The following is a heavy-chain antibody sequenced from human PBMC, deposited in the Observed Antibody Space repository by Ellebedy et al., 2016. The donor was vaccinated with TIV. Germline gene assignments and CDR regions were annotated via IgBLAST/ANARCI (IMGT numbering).Heavy chain of an antibody. CDR2: IDHSGST. CDR1: GGSFSGYY. Sequence: MPSETLSLTCAVYGGSFSGYYWNWIRQPPGKGLEWIGEIDHSGSTNCNPSLKSRVTVSVDTSKNQFSLKLTSVTAADTAVYYCAGGPEVRVGATSVHYWGHGNLVTVSS. D-gene: IGHD1-26*01. CDR3: AGGPEVRVGATSVHY. V-gene: IGHV4-34*01. J-gene: IGHJ4*01.